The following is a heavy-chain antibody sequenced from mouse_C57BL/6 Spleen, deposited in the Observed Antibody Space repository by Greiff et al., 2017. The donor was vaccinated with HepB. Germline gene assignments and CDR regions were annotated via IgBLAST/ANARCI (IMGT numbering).Heavy chain of an antibody. V-gene: IGHV1-20*01. D-gene: IGHD1-1*01. CDR2: INPYNGDT. CDR1: GYSFTGYF. CDR3: ARRDYYGSSYGAMDY. Sequence: VQLQQSGPELVKPGDSVKISCKASGYSFTGYFMNWVMQSHGKSLEWIGRINPYNGDTFYNQKFKGKATLTVDKSSSTAHMELRSLTSEDSAVYYCARRDYYGSSYGAMDYWGQGTSVTVSS. J-gene: IGHJ4*01.